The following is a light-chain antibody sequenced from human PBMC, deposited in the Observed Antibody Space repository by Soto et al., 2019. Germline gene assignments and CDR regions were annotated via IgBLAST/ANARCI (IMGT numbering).Light chain of an antibody. CDR1: SGHSSYT. V-gene: IGLV4-60*03. CDR2: LEGSGSY. J-gene: IGLJ2*01. Sequence: QSVLTQSSSASASLGSSVKLTCTLSSGHSSYTIAWHQQQPGKAPRYLMKLEGSGSYNKGSGVPDRFSGSSSGADRYLTISNLQSEDEADYYCETWDSFAVFGGGTKVTVL. CDR3: ETWDSFAV.